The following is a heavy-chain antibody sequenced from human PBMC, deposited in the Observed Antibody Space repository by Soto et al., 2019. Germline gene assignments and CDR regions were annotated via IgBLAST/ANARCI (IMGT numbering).Heavy chain of an antibody. J-gene: IGHJ6*02. D-gene: IGHD2-15*01. Sequence: QVQMVQSGAEVKKPGSSVKVSCKASGGTFSSYAISWVRQAPGQGLEWMGGIITIFGTANYAQKFQGRVTITADESTSTAYMELSSLRSEDTAVYYWARDVAGSMVVGSGMEVWGQGTTVTVSS. CDR1: GGTFSSYA. V-gene: IGHV1-69*01. CDR3: ARDVAGSMVVGSGMEV. CDR2: IITIFGTA.